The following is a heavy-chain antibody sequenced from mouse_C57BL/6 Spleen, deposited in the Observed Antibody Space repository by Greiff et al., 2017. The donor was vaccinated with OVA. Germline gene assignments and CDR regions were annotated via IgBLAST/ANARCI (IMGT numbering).Heavy chain of an antibody. CDR1: GYTFTSYW. V-gene: IGHV1-52*01. D-gene: IGHD2-4*01. J-gene: IGHJ3*01. CDR2: IYPSDSET. Sequence: VQLQQPGAELVRPGSSVTLSCKASGYTFTSYWMHWVKQRPIQGLEWIGNIYPSDSETHYNQKFKDKATLTVDKSSSTAYMQLSSLTSEDSAVEYCARIYYDYGSWFAYWGQGTLVTVSA. CDR3: ARIYYDYGSWFAY.